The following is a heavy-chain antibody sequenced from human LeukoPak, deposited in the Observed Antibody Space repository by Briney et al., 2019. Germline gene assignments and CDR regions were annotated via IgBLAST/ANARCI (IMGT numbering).Heavy chain of an antibody. J-gene: IGHJ5*02. CDR1: GFTFSSYG. Sequence: GGSLRLSCAASGFTFSSYGMHWVRQAPGKGLEWVAVISYDGSNKYYADSVKGRFTISRDNSKNTLYLQMNSLRAEDTAVYYCATRPDIAATGPGWFDPWGQGTLVTVSS. V-gene: IGHV3-30*19. D-gene: IGHD6-13*01. CDR2: ISYDGSNK. CDR3: ATRPDIAATGPGWFDP.